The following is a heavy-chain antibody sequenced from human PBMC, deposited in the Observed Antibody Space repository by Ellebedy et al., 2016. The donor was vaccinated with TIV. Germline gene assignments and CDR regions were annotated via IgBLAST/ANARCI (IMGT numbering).Heavy chain of an antibody. CDR2: MNPNSGNT. J-gene: IGHJ4*02. CDR1: GYTFTGYY. Sequence: ASVKVSCKASGYTFTGYYMHWVRQATGQGLEWMGWMNPNSGNTGYAQKFQGRVTMTRNTSISTAYMELSSLRSEDTAVYYCARVWFYCSGGSCYSEGFDYWGQGTLVTVSS. CDR3: ARVWFYCSGGSCYSEGFDY. D-gene: IGHD2-15*01. V-gene: IGHV1-8*02.